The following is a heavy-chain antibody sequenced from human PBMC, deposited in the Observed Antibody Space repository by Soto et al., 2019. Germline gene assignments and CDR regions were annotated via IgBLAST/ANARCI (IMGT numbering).Heavy chain of an antibody. V-gene: IGHV3-64*01. J-gene: IGHJ6*03. CDR2: ISSNGGST. D-gene: IGHD2-8*01. Sequence: GGSLRLSCAASGFTFSSYAMHWVRQAPGKGLEYVSAISSNGGSTYYANSVKGRFTISRDNSKNTLYLQMGSLRAEDMAVYYCARGHPTDCTNGVCYPYYYYYYMDVWGKGTTVTVS. CDR1: GFTFSSYA. CDR3: ARGHPTDCTNGVCYPYYYYYYMDV.